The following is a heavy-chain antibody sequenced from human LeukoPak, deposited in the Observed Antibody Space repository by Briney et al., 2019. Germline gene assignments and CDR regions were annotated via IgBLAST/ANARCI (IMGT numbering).Heavy chain of an antibody. CDR1: GGTFSSYA. CDR2: IIPMFGTA. J-gene: IGHJ2*01. V-gene: IGHV1-69*13. CDR3: ACGTILDWYFDL. D-gene: IGHD1-7*01. Sequence: ASVKVSCKASGGTFSSYAISWVRQAPGQGLEWMGGIIPMFGTANYAQKFQGRVTITADESTSTVYMELSSLRSEDTAVDYCACGTILDWYFDLWGRGTLVTVSS.